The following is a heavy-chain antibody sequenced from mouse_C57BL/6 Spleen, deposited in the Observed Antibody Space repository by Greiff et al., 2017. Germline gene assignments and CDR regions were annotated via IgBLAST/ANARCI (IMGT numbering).Heavy chain of an antibody. CDR2: INPYNGGT. CDR3: AMRDYDWGAKDD. Sequence: VQLQQSGPVLVKPGASVKMSCKASGYTFTDYYMNWVKQSHGKSLEWIGVINPYNGGTSYNQKFKGKATLTVDKSSSTAYMELNSLTSEDSAVYYCAMRDYDWGAKDDWGQGTSVTVSS. D-gene: IGHD2-4*01. J-gene: IGHJ4*01. V-gene: IGHV1-19*01. CDR1: GYTFTDYY.